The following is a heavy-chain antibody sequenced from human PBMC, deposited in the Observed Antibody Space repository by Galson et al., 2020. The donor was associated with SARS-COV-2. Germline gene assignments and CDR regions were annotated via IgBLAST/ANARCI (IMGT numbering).Heavy chain of an antibody. D-gene: IGHD5-18*01. CDR3: ARETGRMQLWVRAGRFDY. Sequence: ASETLSLTCTVSGDSISSGGYSWTWVRQFPGKGLEWIGYIDYSGSTSYNPSLKSRLTLSLDPSKNQFSLRLNSVTAADTAVYYCARETGRMQLWVRAGRFDYWGQGTLVTVSS. CDR1: GDSISSGGYS. V-gene: IGHV4-31*03. CDR2: IDYSGST. J-gene: IGHJ4*02.